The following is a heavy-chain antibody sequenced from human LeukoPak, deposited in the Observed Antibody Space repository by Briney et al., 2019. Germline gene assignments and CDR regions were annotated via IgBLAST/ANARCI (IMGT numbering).Heavy chain of an antibody. V-gene: IGHV3-23*01. D-gene: IGHD3-22*01. CDR1: GITLSNYG. J-gene: IGHJ4*02. Sequence: GGSLRLSCAVSGITLSNYGMSWVRQAPGKGLEWVAGISDSGGNTNYADSVKGRFTISRDNPKNTLFLQMNSLRAEDTAVYFCAKRGVVIRVILVGFHKEAYYFDSWGQGALATVSS. CDR2: ISDSGGNT. CDR3: AKRGVVIRVILVGFHKEAYYFDS.